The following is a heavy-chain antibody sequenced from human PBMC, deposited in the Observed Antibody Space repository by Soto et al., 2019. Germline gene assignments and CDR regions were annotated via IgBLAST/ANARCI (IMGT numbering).Heavy chain of an antibody. D-gene: IGHD3-10*01. Sequence: QVQLQESGPGLVKPSQTLSLTCTVSGGSISCGGYYWSWIRQHPVKGLQWIGYIYYSGSTYYNPSLKSRVTISVDTYKNQFSLKLSSVTAADTAVYYWARDIGVRERNWFDPWGQGTLVTVSS. CDR1: GGSISCGGYY. J-gene: IGHJ5*02. CDR2: IYYSGST. V-gene: IGHV4-31*03. CDR3: ARDIGVRERNWFDP.